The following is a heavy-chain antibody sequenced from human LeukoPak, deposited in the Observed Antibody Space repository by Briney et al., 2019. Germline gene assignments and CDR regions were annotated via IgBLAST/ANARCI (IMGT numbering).Heavy chain of an antibody. D-gene: IGHD2-15*01. CDR1: GFSVSSNF. J-gene: IGHJ6*02. Sequence: PGGSLRLSCEASGFSVSSNFMSWVRQAPGMGLGWVSVIYSGGSTNYADSVRGRFTISRDNSKNTLYLQMNSLRAEDTAVYYCARGCYEFSAGMDVWGQGTTVTVSS. V-gene: IGHV3-53*01. CDR2: IYSGGST. CDR3: ARGCYEFSAGMDV.